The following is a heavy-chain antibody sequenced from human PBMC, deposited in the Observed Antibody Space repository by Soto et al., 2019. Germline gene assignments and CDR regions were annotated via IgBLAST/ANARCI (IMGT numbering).Heavy chain of an antibody. J-gene: IGHJ4*02. V-gene: IGHV3-72*01. Sequence: LRLSCTASGFTFSDHYMDWVRQAPGKGLEWVGRTRNKANSYTTEYAASVKGRFTISRDDSKNSLYLQMNSLKTEDTAVYYCASGPYGDFDYWGQGTLVTVSS. CDR3: ASGPYGDFDY. CDR1: GFTFSDHY. CDR2: TRNKANSYTT. D-gene: IGHD4-17*01.